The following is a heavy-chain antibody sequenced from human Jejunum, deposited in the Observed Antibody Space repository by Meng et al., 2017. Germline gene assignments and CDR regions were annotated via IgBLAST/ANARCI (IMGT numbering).Heavy chain of an antibody. V-gene: IGHV1-3*01. J-gene: IGHJ4*02. CDR3: ARVGQTFFDY. Sequence: ASVKVSCKASGYTLTSYTMHWVRQAPGQRPEWMGWINGADGSTKYSQKFHDRVTITRDTSANTAYMKLSSLRSEDTAVYYCARVGQTFFDYWGQGTLVTVSS. CDR1: GYTLTSYT. CDR2: INGADGST. D-gene: IGHD2/OR15-2a*01.